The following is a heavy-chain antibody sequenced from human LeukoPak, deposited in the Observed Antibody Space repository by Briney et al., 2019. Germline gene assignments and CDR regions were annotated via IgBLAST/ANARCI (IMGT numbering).Heavy chain of an antibody. Sequence: PSETLSLICIVSGGSISSYYWSWIRQPPGKGLEWIGYFYYGGSSNYNPSLKSRVTISVDTSKNQFSLKLSSVTAADTAVYYCARVWTYYDILTGYRPQNWFDPWGQGTLVTVSS. CDR2: FYYGGSS. CDR1: GGSISSYY. CDR3: ARVWTYYDILTGYRPQNWFDP. D-gene: IGHD3-9*01. V-gene: IGHV4-59*12. J-gene: IGHJ5*02.